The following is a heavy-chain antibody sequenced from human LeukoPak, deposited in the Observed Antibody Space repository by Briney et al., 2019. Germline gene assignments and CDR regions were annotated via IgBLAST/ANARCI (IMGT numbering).Heavy chain of an antibody. J-gene: IGHJ4*02. D-gene: IGHD3-16*01. CDR2: MNPNGETT. V-gene: IGHV1-8*02. CDR3: TASTQGAFDY. Sequence: ASVKVSCKASGNTFGNYDINWVRQAPGQGLEWVGWMNPNGETTGYAPKLQGKVAMSKNTSRNTVYMELSSLRSEDTAVYYCTASTQGAFDYWGQGTLITVSS. CDR1: GNTFGNYD.